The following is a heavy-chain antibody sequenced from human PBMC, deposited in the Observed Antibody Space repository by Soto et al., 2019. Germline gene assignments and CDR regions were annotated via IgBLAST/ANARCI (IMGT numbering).Heavy chain of an antibody. D-gene: IGHD2-2*01. CDR2: IYYSGST. CDR3: ARNVVPAAIGYNWFDP. J-gene: IGHJ5*02. Sequence: PSETLSLTCTVSGGSISSGGYYWSWIRQHPGKGLEWIGYIYYSGSTYYNPSLKSRVTISVDTSKNQFSLKLSSVTAADTAVYYCARNVVPAAIGYNWFDPWGQGTLVTVSS. CDR1: GGSISSGGYY. V-gene: IGHV4-31*03.